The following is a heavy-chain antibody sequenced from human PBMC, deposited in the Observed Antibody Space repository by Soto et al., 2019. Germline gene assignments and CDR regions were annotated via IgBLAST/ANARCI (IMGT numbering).Heavy chain of an antibody. CDR3: ARDYRWLQFMDCFDP. CDR2: INPNSGGT. Sequence: ASVKVSCKASGYTFTGYYMHWVRQAPGQGLEWMGWINPNSGGTNYAQKFQGRVTMTRDTSISTAYMELSRLRSDDTAVYYCARDYRWLQFMDCFDPWRQRTLVTVAS. CDR1: GYTFTGYY. J-gene: IGHJ5*02. V-gene: IGHV1-2*02. D-gene: IGHD5-12*01.